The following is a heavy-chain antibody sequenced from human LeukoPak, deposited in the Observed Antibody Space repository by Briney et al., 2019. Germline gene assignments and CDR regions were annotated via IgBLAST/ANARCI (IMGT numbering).Heavy chain of an antibody. CDR3: TRSQGIAVANCDY. D-gene: IGHD6-19*01. V-gene: IGHV3-49*04. Sequence: PGRSLRLSCTASGFTFGDYAMSWVRQAPGKGLEWVGFIRSKAYGGTTEYAASVKGRFTISRDDSKSIAYLQMNSLKTEDTAVYYCTRSQGIAVANCDYWGQGTLVTVSS. J-gene: IGHJ4*02. CDR2: IRSKAYGGTT. CDR1: GFTFGDYA.